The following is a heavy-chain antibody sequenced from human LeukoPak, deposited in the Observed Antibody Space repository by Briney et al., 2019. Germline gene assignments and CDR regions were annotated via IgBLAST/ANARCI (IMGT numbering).Heavy chain of an antibody. J-gene: IGHJ4*02. CDR3: AKAERWLQITLDC. V-gene: IGHV3-30*02. CDR2: IRSDETNK. D-gene: IGHD5-24*01. CDR1: GFTFSSYG. Sequence: GGSLRLSCAASGFTFSSYGMHWVRQAPGKGLEWVAFIRSDETNKYYADSVEGRFTISRDNSKNTLYLQMNSLRAEDTAVYYCAKAERWLQITLDCWGQGTLVTVSS.